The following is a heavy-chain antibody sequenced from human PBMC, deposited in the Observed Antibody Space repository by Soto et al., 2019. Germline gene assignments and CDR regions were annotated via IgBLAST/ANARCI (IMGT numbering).Heavy chain of an antibody. CDR1: GGTFSSYT. V-gene: IGHV1-69*02. CDR2: IIPILGIA. CDR3: ARWDGYSRSWPPVTFGY. D-gene: IGHD6-13*01. J-gene: IGHJ4*02. Sequence: QVQLVQSGAEVKKPGSSVKVSCKASGGTFSSYTISWVRQAPGQGLEWMGRIIPILGIANYAQKFQGRVTFTASKPSSTAYMELSSLRSEDTAVYYCARWDGYSRSWPPVTFGYWGQGPLVTVSS.